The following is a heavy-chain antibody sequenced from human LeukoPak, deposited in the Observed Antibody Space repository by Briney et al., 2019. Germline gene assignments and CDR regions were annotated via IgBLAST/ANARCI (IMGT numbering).Heavy chain of an antibody. V-gene: IGHV3-21*01. CDR3: ARGAGTIFGEYYYYMDV. CDR1: GVTFSDSA. J-gene: IGHJ6*03. Sequence: GGSLRLSCAASGVTFSDSAMTWVRQVPVKGLEWVSSISSSGSYIYYADSVKGRFTISRDNAKNSLYLQMNSLRADGTAVYHCARGAGTIFGEYYYYMDVWGKGTAVTVSS. CDR2: ISSSGSYI. D-gene: IGHD3-3*02.